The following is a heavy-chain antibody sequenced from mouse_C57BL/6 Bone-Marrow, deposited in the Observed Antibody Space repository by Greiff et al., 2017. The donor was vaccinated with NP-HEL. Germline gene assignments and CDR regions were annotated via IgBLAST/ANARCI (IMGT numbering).Heavy chain of an antibody. CDR3: ARRRGYYYGTWYFDV. J-gene: IGHJ1*03. V-gene: IGHV1-54*01. CDR1: GYAFTNYL. D-gene: IGHD1-1*01. CDR2: INPGSGGT. Sequence: VQLQQSGAELVRSGTSVKVSCKASGYAFTNYLIEWVKQRPGQGLEWIGVINPGSGGTNYNEKFKGKATLTADKSSSTAYMQLSSLTSEDSAVYFCARRRGYYYGTWYFDVWGTGTTVTVSS.